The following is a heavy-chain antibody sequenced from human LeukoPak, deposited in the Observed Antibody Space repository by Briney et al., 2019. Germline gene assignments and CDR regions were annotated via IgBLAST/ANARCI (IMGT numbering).Heavy chain of an antibody. D-gene: IGHD1-26*01. CDR3: ARAPGDRIVGAQLDY. J-gene: IGHJ4*02. CDR2: IYYSGST. CDR1: GGSISSGGYY. V-gene: IGHV4-31*03. Sequence: PSETLALTCTVAGGSISSGGYYWSWIRQHPGKGLEWTGYIYYSGSTYYNPSLKSRVTISVDTSKNQFSLKLSSVTAADTAVYYCARAPGDRIVGAQLDYWGQGTLVTVSS.